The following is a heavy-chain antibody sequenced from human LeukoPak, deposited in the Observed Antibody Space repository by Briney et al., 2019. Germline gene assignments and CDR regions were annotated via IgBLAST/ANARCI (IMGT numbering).Heavy chain of an antibody. J-gene: IGHJ4*02. CDR1: GDSITSTIYY. CDR2: VDYSGST. D-gene: IGHD3-22*01. V-gene: IGHV4-39*01. Sequence: SETLSLTCTVSGDSITSTIYYWAWIRRPPGKGLQWIGSVDYSGSTDYNPSLKSRVNMSVDTSKNQFYLRLTSAAAADTAIYYCARHPNYYDSSGFLRLDDLDFWGQGTLVTVSS. CDR3: ARHPNYYDSSGFLRLDDLDF.